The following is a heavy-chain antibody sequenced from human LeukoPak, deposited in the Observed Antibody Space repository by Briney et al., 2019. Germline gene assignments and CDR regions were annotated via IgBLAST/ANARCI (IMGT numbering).Heavy chain of an antibody. CDR2: MYYTGNT. CDR1: GGSISDYY. CDR3: ARGRAAFDP. V-gene: IGHV4-59*01. Sequence: SETLSLTCTVSGGSISDYYWSWIRQPPGKGLEWLIYMYYTGNTNYSPSFKGRATMSIDTSKNQFFLRLSSVTAADTAVYYCARGRAAFDPWGQGTLVTVSS. J-gene: IGHJ5*02.